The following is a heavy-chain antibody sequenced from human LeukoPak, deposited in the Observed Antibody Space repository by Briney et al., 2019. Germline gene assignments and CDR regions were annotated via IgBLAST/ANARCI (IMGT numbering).Heavy chain of an antibody. CDR3: ARAGSGSGDRYGEKKSGSSFDY. CDR1: GFTFSSYS. CDR2: ISSSSSYI. J-gene: IGHJ4*02. D-gene: IGHD1-26*01. Sequence: SGGSLRLSCAASGFTFSSYSMNWVRQAPGKGLEWVSSISSSSSYIYYADSVKGRFTISRDNAKNSLYLQMNSLRAEDTAVYYCARAGSGSGDRYGEKKSGSSFDYWGQGTLVTVSS. V-gene: IGHV3-21*01.